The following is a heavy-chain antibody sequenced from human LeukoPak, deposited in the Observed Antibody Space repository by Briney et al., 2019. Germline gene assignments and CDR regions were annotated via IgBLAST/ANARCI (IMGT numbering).Heavy chain of an antibody. Sequence: GALRLSCAASGFTVSSNYMSWVRQAPGKGLEWVSVIYSGGSTYDADSVKGRFTISRDNSKNTLYLQMNSLRAEDTAVYYCAKEFLGYSGSYWVIDYWGQGTLVTVSS. D-gene: IGHD5-12*01. J-gene: IGHJ4*02. CDR2: IYSGGST. CDR3: AKEFLGYSGSYWVIDY. V-gene: IGHV3-53*01. CDR1: GFTVSSNY.